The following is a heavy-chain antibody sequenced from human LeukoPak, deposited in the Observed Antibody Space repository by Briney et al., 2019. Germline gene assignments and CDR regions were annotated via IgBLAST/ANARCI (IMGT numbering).Heavy chain of an antibody. D-gene: IGHD3-16*01. CDR1: GGSISSYY. V-gene: IGHV4-59*01. J-gene: IGHJ5*02. CDR2: IYYSGST. CDR3: ARGRVRYWFDP. Sequence: SETLSLTCTVSGGSISSYYWSWIRQPPGKGLEWIGYIYYSGSTNYNPSLKSRVTISVDTSKNQFSLKLSSVTAADTAVYYCARGRVRYWFDPWGQGTLVTVSS.